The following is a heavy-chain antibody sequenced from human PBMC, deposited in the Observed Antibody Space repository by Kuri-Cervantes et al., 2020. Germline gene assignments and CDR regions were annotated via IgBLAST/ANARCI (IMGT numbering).Heavy chain of an antibody. J-gene: IGHJ5*02. V-gene: IGHV3-74*01. Sequence: GESLKISCAASGFAFSSYWMHWVRQAPGKGLVWVSGINSDGSSTSYSDSVKGRFTIFREDAKNTLYLQMNSLRTEDTAVYYCARGRYCSSTSCWDWFDPWGQGTLVTVSS. D-gene: IGHD2-2*01. CDR2: INSDGSST. CDR1: GFAFSSYW. CDR3: ARGRYCSSTSCWDWFDP.